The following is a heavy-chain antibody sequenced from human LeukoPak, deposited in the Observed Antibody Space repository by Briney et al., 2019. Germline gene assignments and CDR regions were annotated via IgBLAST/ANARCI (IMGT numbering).Heavy chain of an antibody. V-gene: IGHV4-59*11. Sequence: SETLSLTCTVPGGSISSHYWSWIRQPPGKGLEWIGYMYDSVRTKDNPSLKSRVTLSADTSKNQFSLRLSSVTAADTAVYYCATVKRGNIYGYFDFWGQGILVTVSS. D-gene: IGHD5-18*01. CDR1: GGSISSHY. CDR3: ATVKRGNIYGYFDF. CDR2: MYDSVRT. J-gene: IGHJ4*02.